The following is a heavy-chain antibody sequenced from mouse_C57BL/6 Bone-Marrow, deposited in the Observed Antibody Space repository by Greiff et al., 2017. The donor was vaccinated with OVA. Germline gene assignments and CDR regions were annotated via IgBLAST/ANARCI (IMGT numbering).Heavy chain of an antibody. V-gene: IGHV1-85*01. J-gene: IGHJ3*01. Sequence: QVHVKQSGPELVKPGASVKLSCKASGYTFTSYDINWVKQRPGQGLEWIGWIYPRDGSTKYNEKFKGKATLTVDTSSSTAYMELHSLTSEDSAVYFCARPFYYYGSSYAWFAYWGQGTLVTVSA. D-gene: IGHD1-1*01. CDR2: IYPRDGST. CDR3: ARPFYYYGSSYAWFAY. CDR1: GYTFTSYD.